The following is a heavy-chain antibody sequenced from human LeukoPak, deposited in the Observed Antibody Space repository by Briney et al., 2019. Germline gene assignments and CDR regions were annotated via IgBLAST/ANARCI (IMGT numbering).Heavy chain of an antibody. V-gene: IGHV1-2*02. Sequence: ASVKVSCKASGYTFTSYYMHWVRQAPGQGLEWMGWINPNSGGTNYAQKFQGRVTMTRDTSISTAYMELSGLRSDDTAVYYCALMGIEINSNDVFDIWGQGTMVTVSS. J-gene: IGHJ3*02. CDR2: INPNSGGT. CDR3: ALMGIEINSNDVFDI. D-gene: IGHD2/OR15-2a*01. CDR1: GYTFTSYY.